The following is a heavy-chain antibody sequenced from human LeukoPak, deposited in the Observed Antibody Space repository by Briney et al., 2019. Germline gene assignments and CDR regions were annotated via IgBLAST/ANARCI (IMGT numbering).Heavy chain of an antibody. CDR2: ISSNGGST. D-gene: IGHD2/OR15-2a*01. V-gene: IGHV3-64*01. CDR3: ARGFLWLDAFDI. CDR1: GFTFSSYA. J-gene: IGHJ3*02. Sequence: GGSLRLSCAASGFTFSSYAMHWVRQAPGKGLEYVSAISSNGGSTYYANSVKGRFTISRDNSKNTLYLQMGSLRAEDMAVYYCARGFLWLDAFDIWGQGTMVTVSS.